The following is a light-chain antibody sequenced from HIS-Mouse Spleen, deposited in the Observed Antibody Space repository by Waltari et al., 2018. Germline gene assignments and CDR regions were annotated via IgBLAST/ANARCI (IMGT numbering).Light chain of an antibody. J-gene: IGKJ4*01. CDR3: QQYYSFPLT. CDR2: AAS. CDR1: QGISIY. V-gene: IGKV1D-8*02. Sequence: AIWMTQSPSLLSASTGDRVTISCRMIQGISIYLAWYQQEPGKAPELLIYAASTLQSGVPSKFSGSGSGTDFTLTISCLQSEDFATYYCQQYYSFPLTFGGGTKVEIK.